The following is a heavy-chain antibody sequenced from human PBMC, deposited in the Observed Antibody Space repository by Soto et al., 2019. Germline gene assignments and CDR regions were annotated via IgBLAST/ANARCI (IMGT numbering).Heavy chain of an antibody. CDR1: GGTFSSYA. J-gene: IGHJ3*02. Sequence: SVKVSCKASGGTFSSYAISWVRQAPGQGLEWMGGIIPIFGTANYAQKFQGRVTITADESTSTAYMELSSLRSEDTAVYYCARHLLQLRYFDWSPDAFDIWGQGTMVTVSS. D-gene: IGHD3-9*01. CDR3: ARHLLQLRYFDWSPDAFDI. V-gene: IGHV1-69*13. CDR2: IIPIFGTA.